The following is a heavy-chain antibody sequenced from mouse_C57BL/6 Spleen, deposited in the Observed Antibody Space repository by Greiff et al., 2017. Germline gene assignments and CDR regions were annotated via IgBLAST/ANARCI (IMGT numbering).Heavy chain of an antibody. CDR3: TRDRGSYAMDY. CDR1: GFTFSSYA. V-gene: IGHV5-9-1*02. CDR2: ISSGGDYI. J-gene: IGHJ4*01. Sequence: EVQLQESGEGLVKPGGSLKLSCAASGFTFSSYAMSWVRQTPEKRLEWVAYISSGGDYIYYADTVKGRFTISRDNARNTLYLQMSSLKSEDTAMYYCTRDRGSYAMDYWGQGTSVTVSS.